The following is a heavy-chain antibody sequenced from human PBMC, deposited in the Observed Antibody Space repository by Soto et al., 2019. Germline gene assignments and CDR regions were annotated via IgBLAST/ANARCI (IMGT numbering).Heavy chain of an antibody. Sequence: GGSLRLSCAASGFIFSNYEMSWVRQAPGKGLEWVSYIDHSGTTIYYADSVKGRFTISRDNAKNSLYLQMSSLRVEDTAVYYCARGHIVATILDYWGQGTLVTVSS. CDR2: IDHSGTTI. D-gene: IGHD5-12*01. CDR1: GFIFSNYE. V-gene: IGHV3-48*03. CDR3: ARGHIVATILDY. J-gene: IGHJ4*02.